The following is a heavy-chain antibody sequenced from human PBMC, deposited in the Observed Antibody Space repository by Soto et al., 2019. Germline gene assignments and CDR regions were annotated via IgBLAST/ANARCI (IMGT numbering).Heavy chain of an antibody. Sequence: SETLSLTCTVSGGSVSSCSYYWSWIRQPPGKGLEWIGYIYYSGSTNYTPSLTSRVTISVDTSKNQFSLKLSSVTAADTAVYYCARDLVGAPKYIDYWGQGTLVTVSS. CDR3: ARDLVGAPKYIDY. CDR1: GGSVSSCSYY. J-gene: IGHJ4*02. CDR2: IYYSGST. V-gene: IGHV4-61*01. D-gene: IGHD1-26*01.